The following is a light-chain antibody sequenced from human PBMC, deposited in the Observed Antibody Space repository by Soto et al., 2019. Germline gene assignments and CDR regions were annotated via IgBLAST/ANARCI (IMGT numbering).Light chain of an antibody. V-gene: IGKV1-5*01. Sequence: RSPSTLSASLGDRVTITCRASQSISSWLAWYQQKPGKAPKLLIYDASSLESGVPSRFSGSGSGTEFTLTISSLQPDDFATYYCQQYNSYSWTFGQGTKVDIK. J-gene: IGKJ1*01. CDR1: QSISSW. CDR3: QQYNSYSWT. CDR2: DAS.